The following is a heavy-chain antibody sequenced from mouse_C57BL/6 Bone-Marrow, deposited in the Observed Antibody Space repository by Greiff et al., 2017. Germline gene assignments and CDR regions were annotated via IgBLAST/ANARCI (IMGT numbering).Heavy chain of an antibody. CDR2: IYPGSGST. Sequence: VQLQQPGAELVKPGASVKMSCKASGYTFTSYWITWVKQRPGQGLEWIGDIYPGSGSTNYNEKFKSKATLTVDTSSSTAYMQLSSLTSEDSAVYYCAPYGSSYSYYFDYWGQGTTLTVSS. CDR1: GYTFTSYW. V-gene: IGHV1-55*01. D-gene: IGHD1-1*01. CDR3: APYGSSYSYYFDY. J-gene: IGHJ2*01.